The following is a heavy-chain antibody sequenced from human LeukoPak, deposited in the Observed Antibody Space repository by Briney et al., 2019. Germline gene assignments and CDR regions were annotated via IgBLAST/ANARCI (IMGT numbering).Heavy chain of an antibody. J-gene: IGHJ4*02. CDR1: GFTVSGNY. CDR3: ARDLGSSSSSGAVYYFDY. CDR2: IYTGGNT. D-gene: IGHD6-6*01. Sequence: GGSLRLSCAASGFTVSGNYMSWVRQAPGRGLEWVSVIYTGGNTYYADSVKGRFTISRDSSKNTLYLQMDSLRGEDTAVYYCARDLGSSSSSGAVYYFDYWGQGTLVTVSS. V-gene: IGHV3-66*01.